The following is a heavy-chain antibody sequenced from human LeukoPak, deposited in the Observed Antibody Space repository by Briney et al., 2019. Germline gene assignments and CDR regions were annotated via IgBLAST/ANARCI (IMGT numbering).Heavy chain of an antibody. V-gene: IGHV1-2*02. J-gene: IGHJ6*03. D-gene: IGHD6-19*01. Sequence: ASVKVSCKASGYTFTGYYMHWVRQAPGQGLEWMGWINPNSDGTNYAQKFQGRVTMTRDTSISTVYMELSSLRSEDTAVYYCATRRGGAVAAYYYYYYMDVWGKGTTVTVSS. CDR3: ATRRGGAVAAYYYYYYMDV. CDR2: INPNSDGT. CDR1: GYTFTGYY.